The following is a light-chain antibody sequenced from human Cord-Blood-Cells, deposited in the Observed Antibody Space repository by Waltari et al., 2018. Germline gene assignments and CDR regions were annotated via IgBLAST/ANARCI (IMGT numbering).Light chain of an antibody. V-gene: IGLV2-14*01. Sequence: QSSLTQPASVSGSPGQSITISCTGTSSDVGGYNYFSWYQQHPGKAPKLMFCDVSKRRAGVYNRYSGSKSVNTATLTSYGLQAEDEADYYCSSYTSSSTWVFGGGPKLTVL. J-gene: IGLJ3*02. CDR3: SSYTSSSTWV. CDR1: SSDVGGYNY. CDR2: DVS.